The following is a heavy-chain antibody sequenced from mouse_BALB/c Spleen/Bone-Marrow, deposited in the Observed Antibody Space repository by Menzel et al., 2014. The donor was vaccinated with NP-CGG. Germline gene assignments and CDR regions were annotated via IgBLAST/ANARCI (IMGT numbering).Heavy chain of an antibody. D-gene: IGHD1-1*01. J-gene: IGHJ4*01. V-gene: IGHV3-8*02. Sequence: ESGPSLVKPSQTLSLTCSVTGDSITSGYWNWIRKFPGNKLEYMGYISYSGSTYYNPSLKSRISITRDTSKNQYYLQSNSVTTEDTATYYCARILLRSYAMDYWGQGTSVTVSS. CDR3: ARILLRSYAMDY. CDR1: GDSITSGY. CDR2: ISYSGST.